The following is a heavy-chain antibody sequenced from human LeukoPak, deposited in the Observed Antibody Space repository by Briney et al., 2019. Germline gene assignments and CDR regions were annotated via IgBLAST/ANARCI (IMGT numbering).Heavy chain of an antibody. CDR1: GYTFTSYG. CDR3: ARDLGYDFWSGYYTGYYFDY. CDR2: ISAYNGNT. D-gene: IGHD3-3*01. Sequence: ASVKVSCKASGYTFTSYGISWVRQAPGQGLEWMGWISAYNGNTNYAQKLQGRVTMTTDTSTSTAYMELRSLRSDDTAVYYCARDLGYDFWSGYYTGYYFDYWGQGTLVTVSS. V-gene: IGHV1-18*01. J-gene: IGHJ4*02.